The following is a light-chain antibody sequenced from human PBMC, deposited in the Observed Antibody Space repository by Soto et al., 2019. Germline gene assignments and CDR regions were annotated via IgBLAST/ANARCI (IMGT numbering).Light chain of an antibody. J-gene: IGKJ2*01. CDR3: QQLNSYPYT. CDR1: QGISSY. CDR2: AAS. Sequence: IQLTQSPSSLSASVGDRVTLTCRASQGISSYLAWYQQKPGKAPKLLIYAASTLQSGVPSRFSGSGSGTDFSLTISILQPEDFATYYCQQLNSYPYTFGQGTKLEIK. V-gene: IGKV1-9*01.